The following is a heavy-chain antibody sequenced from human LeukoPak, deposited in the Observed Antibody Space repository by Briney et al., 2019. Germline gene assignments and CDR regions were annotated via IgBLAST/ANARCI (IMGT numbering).Heavy chain of an antibody. V-gene: IGHV3-33*06. Sequence: PGRSLRLSCAASGFTFSSYAMRWVRQAPGKGLEWVAVIWYDGANQYYTDSVKGRFTISRDNSKNTLYLQMNSLRAEDTAVYYCAQDRLRGYSYGYVDYWGQGTLVTVSS. CDR3: AQDRLRGYSYGYVDY. CDR1: GFTFSSYA. CDR2: IWYDGANQ. D-gene: IGHD5-18*01. J-gene: IGHJ4*02.